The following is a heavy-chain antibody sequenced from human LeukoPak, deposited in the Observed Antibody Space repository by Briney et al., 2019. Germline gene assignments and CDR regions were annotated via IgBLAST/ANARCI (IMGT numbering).Heavy chain of an antibody. D-gene: IGHD3-10*01. J-gene: IGHJ4*02. CDR3: ARQEAGLDY. CDR2: IYPGDSDT. CDR1: GSSFTSYW. Sequence: PGGSLQISCQGSGSSFTSYWIGWVRQLPGKGLEWMGIIYPGDSDTRYSPSFQGQVTISADKSISTAYLQWSSLKASDTAIYYCARQEAGLDYWGQGTLVTVSS. V-gene: IGHV5-51*01.